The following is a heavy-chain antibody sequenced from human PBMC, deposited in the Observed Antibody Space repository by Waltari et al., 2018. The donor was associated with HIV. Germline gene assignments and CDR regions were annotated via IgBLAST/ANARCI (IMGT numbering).Heavy chain of an antibody. D-gene: IGHD3-10*01. CDR1: GFSLSTDTMR. CDR3: ARTFMVRGVSHNYYYFGMDV. J-gene: IGHJ6*02. V-gene: IGHV2-70*04. CDR2: IDWDDDK. Sequence: QVTLKESGPALVKPTQTLTLTCTISGFSLSTDTMRVSWIRQPPGKALEWLARIDWDDDKFYNTSLRTRLTISKDTSKNQVVLRMTNVDPVDTATYYCARTFMVRGVSHNYYYFGMDVWGQGTKV.